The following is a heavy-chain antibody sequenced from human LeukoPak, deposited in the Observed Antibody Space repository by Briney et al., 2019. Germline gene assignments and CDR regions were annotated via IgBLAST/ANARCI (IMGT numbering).Heavy chain of an antibody. J-gene: IGHJ6*03. D-gene: IGHD3-3*01. CDR2: ISGSGGST. V-gene: IGHV3-23*01. CDR1: GFTFSSYA. CDR3: AKGTQSAPSYYYYYMDV. Sequence: GGSLRLSCAASGFTFSSYAMRWVRQAPGKGLEWVSAISGSGGSTYYADSVKGRFTISRDNSKNTLYLQMTSLRAEDTAVYYCAKGTQSAPSYYYYYMDVWGKGTTVTVSS.